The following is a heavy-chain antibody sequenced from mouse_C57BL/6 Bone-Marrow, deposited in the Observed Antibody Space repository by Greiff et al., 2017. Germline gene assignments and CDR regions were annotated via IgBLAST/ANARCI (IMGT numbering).Heavy chain of an antibody. CDR1: GFSLTSYA. V-gene: IGHV2-9-1*01. J-gene: IGHJ3*01. CDR3: ARNRLITTVGGFAY. Sequence: QVQLQQSGPGLVAPSQSLSIPCTVSGFSLTSYAISWVRQPPGKGLEWLGVIWTGGGTNYNSALKSRLSISKDNSTSQVFLKMNSMQTDDTARYYCARNRLITTVGGFAYGGQGTLVTVSA. D-gene: IGHD1-1*01. CDR2: IWTGGGT.